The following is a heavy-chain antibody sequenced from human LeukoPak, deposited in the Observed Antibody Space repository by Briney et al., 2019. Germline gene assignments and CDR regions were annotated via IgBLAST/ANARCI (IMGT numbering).Heavy chain of an antibody. CDR3: AQWSRYFDY. CDR2: IYYSGST. Sequence: SETLSLTCTVSGGSISSSSYYWGWIRQPQGKGLEWIGSIYYSGSTYYNPSLKSRVTISVDTSKNQFSLKLSSVTAADTALYFCAQWSRYFDYWGQGTLVTVSS. V-gene: IGHV4-39*07. D-gene: IGHD1-26*01. CDR1: GGSISSSSYY. J-gene: IGHJ4*02.